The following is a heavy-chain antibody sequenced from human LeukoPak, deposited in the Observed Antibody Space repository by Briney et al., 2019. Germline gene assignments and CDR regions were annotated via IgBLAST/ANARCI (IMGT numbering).Heavy chain of an antibody. Sequence: ASVTVSCKASGYTFTGYYMHWVRQAPGQGLEWMGWISPNSGGTNYAQKFQGWVTMTRDTSISTAYMELSRLRSDDTAVYYCAREVREQLVPYGMDVWGQGTTVTVSS. CDR3: AREVREQLVPYGMDV. V-gene: IGHV1-2*04. CDR1: GYTFTGYY. J-gene: IGHJ6*02. D-gene: IGHD6-6*01. CDR2: ISPNSGGT.